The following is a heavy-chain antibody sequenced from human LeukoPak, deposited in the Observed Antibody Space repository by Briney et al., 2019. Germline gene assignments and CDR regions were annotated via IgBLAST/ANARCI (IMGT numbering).Heavy chain of an antibody. CDR3: ARHGIAAAYYYYYYMDV. CDR1: GYSISSGYY. J-gene: IGHJ6*03. V-gene: IGHV4-38-2*02. D-gene: IGHD6-13*01. CDR2: IYHSGST. Sequence: SETLSLTCTVSGYSISSGYYWGWIRQPPGEGLEWIGSIYHSGSTYYNPSLKSRVTISVDTSKNQFSLKLSSVTAADTAVYYCARHGIAAAYYYYYYMDVWGKGTTVTISS.